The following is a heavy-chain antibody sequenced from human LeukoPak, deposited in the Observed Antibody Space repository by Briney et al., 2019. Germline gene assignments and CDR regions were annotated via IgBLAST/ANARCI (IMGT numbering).Heavy chain of an antibody. D-gene: IGHD3-10*01. CDR1: GGSISSYY. Sequence: SETLSLTCTVSGGSISSYYWSWIRQPPGKGLEWIGYIYYSGSTNYNPSLKSRVTISVDTSKNQFSLRLTSVTAADTAVYYCARVTGSGSFDYWGQGTLVTVSS. CDR2: IYYSGST. V-gene: IGHV4-59*08. J-gene: IGHJ4*02. CDR3: ARVTGSGSFDY.